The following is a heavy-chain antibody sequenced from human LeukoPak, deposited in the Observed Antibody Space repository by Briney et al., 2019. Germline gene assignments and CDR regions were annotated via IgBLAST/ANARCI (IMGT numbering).Heavy chain of an antibody. CDR3: ARASDVSWPFEN. J-gene: IGHJ1*01. Sequence: ASVKVSCKASGYSFSNYGIVWARQAPGQGLEWMGWISAKNANTKNSQKVQGRVTMTTDSSAGIAYLDLRSLRTDDTAVYYCARASDVSWPFENWGQGTLVIVSS. CDR2: ISAKNANT. V-gene: IGHV1-18*01. D-gene: IGHD6-13*01. CDR1: GYSFSNYG.